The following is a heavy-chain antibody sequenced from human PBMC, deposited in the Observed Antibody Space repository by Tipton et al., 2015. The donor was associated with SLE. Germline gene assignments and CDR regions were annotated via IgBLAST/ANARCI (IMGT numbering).Heavy chain of an antibody. Sequence: TLSLTCTVSGGSISSSSYYWGWIRQPPGKGLEWIGSIYHSGSTYYNPSLKSRVTISVDTSKNQFSLKLSSVTVADTAVYYCARDLDYDFWSGYYSGLDYWGQGTLVTVSS. CDR3: ARDLDYDFWSGYYSGLDY. V-gene: IGHV4-39*07. D-gene: IGHD3-3*01. CDR2: IYHSGST. CDR1: GGSISSSSYY. J-gene: IGHJ4*02.